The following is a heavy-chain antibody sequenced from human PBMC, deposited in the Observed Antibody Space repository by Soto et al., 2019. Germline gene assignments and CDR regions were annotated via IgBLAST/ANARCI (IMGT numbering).Heavy chain of an antibody. D-gene: IGHD2-15*01. CDR3: VRGGGGGLFDP. Sequence: QVQLVESGGGLVPPGGSLRLSCAGSGFTFGDSYMSWIRQAPGKGLEWLSYISPGSRYPAYADSVKGRFTISRDNAKRSRYLQMMSLTADDTAIYYCVRGGGGGLFDPWGQGTMVTVSS. CDR2: ISPGSRYP. V-gene: IGHV3-11*06. J-gene: IGHJ5*02. CDR1: GFTFGDSY.